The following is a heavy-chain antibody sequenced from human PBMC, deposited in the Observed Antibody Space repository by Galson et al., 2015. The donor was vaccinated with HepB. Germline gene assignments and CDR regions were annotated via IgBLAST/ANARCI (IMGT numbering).Heavy chain of an antibody. CDR3: ARDPLLFDSSGYYLDY. CDR2: INAGNGNT. D-gene: IGHD3-22*01. Sequence: SVKVSCKASGYTFTSYAMHWVRQAPGQRLEWMGWINAGNGNTKYSQKFQGRVTITRDTSASTAYMELSSLRSEDTAVYYCARDPLLFDSSGYYLDYWGQGTLVTVSS. J-gene: IGHJ4*02. V-gene: IGHV1-3*01. CDR1: GYTFTSYA.